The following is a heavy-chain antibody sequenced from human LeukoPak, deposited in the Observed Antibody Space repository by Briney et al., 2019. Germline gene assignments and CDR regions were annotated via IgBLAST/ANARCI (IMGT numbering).Heavy chain of an antibody. Sequence: GGSLSLSCAASGFTFSSYAMHWARQAPGKGLEWVAVISYDGSNKYYADSVKGRFTISRDNSKNTLYLQMNSLRAEDTAVYYCAREGAGSWFDPWGQGTLVTVSS. CDR3: AREGAGSWFDP. J-gene: IGHJ5*02. D-gene: IGHD1-26*01. CDR2: ISYDGSNK. V-gene: IGHV3-30-3*01. CDR1: GFTFSSYA.